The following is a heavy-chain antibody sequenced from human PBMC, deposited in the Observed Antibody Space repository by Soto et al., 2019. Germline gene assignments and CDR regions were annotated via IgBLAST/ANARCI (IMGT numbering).Heavy chain of an antibody. Sequence: EVQLVESGGGWVQPGGSLRLSCAGSGFTFSDDHMVWVRQAPGKGLEWVGRIRKKAESYTTEYAASVKGRFTISRDDSKISAYLQMDSLITEDTAVYYCVRAGFYVLDYWCQGTLVTVSS. J-gene: IGHJ4*02. CDR1: GFTFSDDH. CDR2: IRKKAESYTT. CDR3: VRAGFYVLDY. V-gene: IGHV3-72*01. D-gene: IGHD2-2*01.